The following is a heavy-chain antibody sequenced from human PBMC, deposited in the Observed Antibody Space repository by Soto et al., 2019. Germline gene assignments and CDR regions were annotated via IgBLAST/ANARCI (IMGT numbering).Heavy chain of an antibody. J-gene: IGHJ6*02. CDR3: ARGGGSGSYRCYGMEV. V-gene: IGHV1-69*12. CDR1: GGTFSSYT. D-gene: IGHD3-10*01. CDR2: IIPIFGTA. Sequence: QVQLVQSGAEVKKPGSSVKVSCKASGGTFSSYTITWVRQAPGQGLEWMRGIIPIFGTANYAQKFQGRVTIPADESTSTAYMELSSLRSEDTAVYYWARGGGSGSYRCYGMEVWGQGTTVTVSS.